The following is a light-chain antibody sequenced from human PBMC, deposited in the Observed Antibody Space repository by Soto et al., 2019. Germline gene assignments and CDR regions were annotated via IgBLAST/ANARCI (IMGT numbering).Light chain of an antibody. Sequence: QSVLTQPPSVSGAPGQRVTISCTGSASNFGAGYDVHWYQQIPGTAPKLLIFETNSRPSGVPDRFSASKSGTSASLAITGLQTEDEAPYYCQSYDNSRRGWVFGGGTKLTVL. CDR2: ETN. CDR3: QSYDNSRRGWV. CDR1: ASNFGAGYD. V-gene: IGLV1-40*01. J-gene: IGLJ3*02.